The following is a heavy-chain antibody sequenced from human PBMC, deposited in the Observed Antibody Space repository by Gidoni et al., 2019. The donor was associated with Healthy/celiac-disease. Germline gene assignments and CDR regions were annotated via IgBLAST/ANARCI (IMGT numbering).Heavy chain of an antibody. CDR1: GGSISSSSYY. CDR3: ARGGSSGWYEGDWFDP. Sequence: QLQLQESGPGLVKPSETLSLTCTVSGGSISSSSYYWGWIRQPPGKGLEWIGSIYYSGGTYYNPSLTSRVTISVDTSKNQFSLKLSSVTAADTAVYYCARGGSSGWYEGDWFDPWGQGTLVTVSS. J-gene: IGHJ5*02. CDR2: IYYSGGT. V-gene: IGHV4-39*07. D-gene: IGHD6-19*01.